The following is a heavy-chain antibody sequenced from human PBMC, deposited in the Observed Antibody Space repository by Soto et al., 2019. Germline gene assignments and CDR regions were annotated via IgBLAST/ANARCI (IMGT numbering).Heavy chain of an antibody. Sequence: QVQLVESGGGVVQPGRSLRLSCAASGFTFSSYAMHWVRQAPGKGLEWVAVISYDGSNKYYADSVKGRFTISRDNSKNTLYLQRNSVRAEDTAVYYCARAPSLSVTTGLYYWGQGTLVTVSS. J-gene: IGHJ4*02. CDR2: ISYDGSNK. CDR1: GFTFSSYA. V-gene: IGHV3-30-3*01. D-gene: IGHD4-17*01. CDR3: ARAPSLSVTTGLYY.